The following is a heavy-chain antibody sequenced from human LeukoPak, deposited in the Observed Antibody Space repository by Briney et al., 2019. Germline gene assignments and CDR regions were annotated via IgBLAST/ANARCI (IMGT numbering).Heavy chain of an antibody. Sequence: GGSLRLSCAASGFTFSSYGMHWVRQAPGKGLEWVAVISYDGSNKYYADSVKGRFTISRDNAKKSVYLQMNSLRVEDTAVYFCASSNGYLDHWGQGTLVTVSS. J-gene: IGHJ4*02. V-gene: IGHV3-30*03. CDR2: ISYDGSNK. D-gene: IGHD6-25*01. CDR1: GFTFSSYG. CDR3: ASSNGYLDH.